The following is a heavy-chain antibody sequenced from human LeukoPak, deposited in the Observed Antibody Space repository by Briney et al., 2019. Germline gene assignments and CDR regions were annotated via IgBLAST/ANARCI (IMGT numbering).Heavy chain of an antibody. CDR3: ARHVGGTFSPVFDS. D-gene: IGHD2/OR15-2a*01. CDR1: GYNFLNDW. J-gene: IGHJ4*02. Sequence: GESLKISCKGSGYNFLNDWIAWVRQVPGKGLEWMGIIFPYDSDTRYSPSFQGQVTIGVDKSISSAYLQWSSLKATDTAMYYCARHVGGTFSPVFDSLGQGTLVTVSS. CDR2: IFPYDSDT. V-gene: IGHV5-51*01.